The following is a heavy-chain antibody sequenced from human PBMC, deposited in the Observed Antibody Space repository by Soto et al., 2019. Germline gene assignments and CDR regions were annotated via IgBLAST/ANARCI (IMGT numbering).Heavy chain of an antibody. Sequence: EVQLVESGGGLVQPGGSLRLSCAGSGFTFSNFDMHWVRQPTGKGLEWVSGISRDGDTYYAGSVKGRFTISRENAWSSLYLQMNSLRAEDTAVYYCAREVLGRVVTTDYTWFDPWGQGTLVTVSS. CDR1: GFTFSNFD. V-gene: IGHV3-13*01. D-gene: IGHD4-17*01. J-gene: IGHJ5*02. CDR3: AREVLGRVVTTDYTWFDP. CDR2: ISRDGDT.